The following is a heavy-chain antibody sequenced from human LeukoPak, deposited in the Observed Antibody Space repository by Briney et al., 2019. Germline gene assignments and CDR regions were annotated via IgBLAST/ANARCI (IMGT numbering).Heavy chain of an antibody. J-gene: IGHJ4*02. CDR1: GGSCRDYY. CDR2: IHPYGDF. CDR3: ARGRDRSKAGDH. Sequence: SETLSLTCAVHGGSCRDYYCSWIRQPPGKGLEWIGEIHPYGDFYCNPSLRSRLTISIDTSKTQFSLRLTSVTAADTAFYYCARGRDRSKAGDHWGQGSLVTVSS. V-gene: IGHV4-34*01. D-gene: IGHD5-24*01.